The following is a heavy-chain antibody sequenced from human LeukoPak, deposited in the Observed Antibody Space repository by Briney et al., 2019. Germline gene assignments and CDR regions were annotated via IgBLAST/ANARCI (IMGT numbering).Heavy chain of an antibody. CDR1: GFPFSSYG. CDR2: ISGSGGGT. J-gene: IGHJ6*03. V-gene: IGHV3-23*01. D-gene: IGHD1-26*01. Sequence: GGSLRLSCAASGFPFSSYGMSWVRQAPGKGLEWVSAISGSGGGTYYADSVKGRFTISRDNSKNTLSLQMNSLRAEDTAVYYCANGIYYYYYMDVWGKGTTVTVSS. CDR3: ANGIYYYYYMDV.